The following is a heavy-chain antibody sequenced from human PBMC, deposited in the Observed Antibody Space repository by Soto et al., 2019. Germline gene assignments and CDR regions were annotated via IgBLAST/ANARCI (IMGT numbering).Heavy chain of an antibody. J-gene: IGHJ6*03. V-gene: IGHV3-23*01. Sequence: GGSLRLSCAASGFTFSSYAMSWVRQAPGKGLEWVSAISGSGGSTYYADSGKGRFTISRDNSKNTLYLQMNSLRAEDQAVYYCAKYPTPGDYDFWSGFEYYYYYYMDVWGKGTTVTVSS. CDR1: GFTFSSYA. CDR2: ISGSGGST. CDR3: AKYPTPGDYDFWSGFEYYYYYYMDV. D-gene: IGHD3-3*01.